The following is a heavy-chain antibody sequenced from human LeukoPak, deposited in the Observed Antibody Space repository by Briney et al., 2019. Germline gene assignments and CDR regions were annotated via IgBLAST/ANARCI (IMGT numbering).Heavy chain of an antibody. V-gene: IGHV4-61*02. Sequence: SQTLSLTCTVSGDSISSGDYYWSWIRQPAGKGLEWIGRISSSGSTNYNPSLKSRVTISVDTSKNQFSLKLSSVTAADTAVYYCARGPYDFWSGYYVYFDYWGQGTLVTVSS. D-gene: IGHD3-3*01. CDR2: ISSSGST. CDR3: ARGPYDFWSGYYVYFDY. J-gene: IGHJ4*02. CDR1: GDSISSGDYY.